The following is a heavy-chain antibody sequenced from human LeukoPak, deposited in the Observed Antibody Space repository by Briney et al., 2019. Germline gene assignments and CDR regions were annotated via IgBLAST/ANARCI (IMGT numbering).Heavy chain of an antibody. V-gene: IGHV1-18*01. D-gene: IGHD2-2*02. J-gene: IGHJ3*02. CDR2: ISAYNGNT. CDR1: GYTFTSYG. Sequence: ASVKVSCKASGYTFTSYGISWVRQAPGQGLEWMGWISAYNGNTNYAQKLQGRVTMTTDTSTSTAYMELRSLRSDDTAVYYCARWDCSSTSCDSAFDIWGQGTMVTVSS. CDR3: ARWDCSSTSCDSAFDI.